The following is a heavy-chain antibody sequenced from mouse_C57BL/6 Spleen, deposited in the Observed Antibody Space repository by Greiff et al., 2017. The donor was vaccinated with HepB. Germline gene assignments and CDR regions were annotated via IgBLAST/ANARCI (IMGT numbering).Heavy chain of an antibody. CDR1: GFTFSSYA. J-gene: IGHJ4*01. V-gene: IGHV5-4*01. Sequence: EVQWVESGGGLVKPGGSLKLSCAASGFTFSSYAMSWVRQTPEKRLEWVATISDGGSYTYYPDNVKGRFTISRDNAKHNLYLQMSHLKSEDTAMYYCARTAQGYAMDYWGQGTSVTVSS. CDR3: ARTAQGYAMDY. D-gene: IGHD3-1*01. CDR2: ISDGGSYT.